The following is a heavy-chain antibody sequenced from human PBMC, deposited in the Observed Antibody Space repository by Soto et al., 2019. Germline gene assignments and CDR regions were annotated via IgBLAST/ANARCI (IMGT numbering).Heavy chain of an antibody. CDR3: TTGEVGNYYDSSGYCYVDY. V-gene: IGHV3-15*01. CDR2: IKSKTDGGTT. D-gene: IGHD3-22*01. J-gene: IGHJ4*02. Sequence: VQLVESGGGLVKPGGSLRLSCAASGFTFSNAWMSWVRQAPGKGLEWVGRIKSKTDGGTTDYAAPVKGRFTISRDDSKNTLYLQMNSLKTEDTGVYYCTTGEVGNYYDSSGYCYVDYWGQGTLVTVSS. CDR1: GFTFSNAW.